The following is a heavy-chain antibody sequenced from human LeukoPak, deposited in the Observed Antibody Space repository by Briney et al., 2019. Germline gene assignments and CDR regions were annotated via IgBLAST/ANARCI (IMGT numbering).Heavy chain of an antibody. CDR1: GGSISSYY. CDR2: IYYSGST. V-gene: IGHV4-59*08. CDR3: ARHRILYDSSGYYWDY. J-gene: IGHJ4*02. D-gene: IGHD3-22*01. Sequence: SETLSLTCTVSGGSISSYYWSWIRQPPGKGLEWIGYIYYSGSTNYNPSLRSRVTISVDTSKNQFSLKLSSVTAADTAVYYCARHRILYDSSGYYWDYRGQGTLVTVSS.